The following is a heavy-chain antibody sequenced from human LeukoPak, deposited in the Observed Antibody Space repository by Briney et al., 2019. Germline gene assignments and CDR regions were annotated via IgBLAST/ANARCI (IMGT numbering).Heavy chain of an antibody. Sequence: QPGGSLRLSCAASGFTFRSYWMSWVRQAPGKGLEWVANINQDGSEKYYVDSVKGRFTISRDSAKNSLYVQMNRLRAEDTAVYYCARDGIWSYDYWGQGTLVTVSS. CDR1: GFTFRSYW. CDR3: ARDGIWSYDY. V-gene: IGHV3-7*01. J-gene: IGHJ4*02. CDR2: INQDGSEK. D-gene: IGHD1-26*01.